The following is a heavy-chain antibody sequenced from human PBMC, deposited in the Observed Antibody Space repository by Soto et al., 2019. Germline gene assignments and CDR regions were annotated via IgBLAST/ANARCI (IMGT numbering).Heavy chain of an antibody. CDR1: GGSFSSYY. V-gene: IGHV4-34*01. D-gene: IGHD2-2*01. CDR3: ARWRDIVVVPAAMPDMGMDV. CDR2: TNHSGST. J-gene: IGHJ6*02. Sequence: SETLSLTCAVYGGSFSSYYWSWIRQPPGKGLEWIGETNHSGSTNYNPSLKSRVTISVDTSKNQFSLKLSSVTAADTAVYYCARWRDIVVVPAAMPDMGMDVWGQGTTVTVSS.